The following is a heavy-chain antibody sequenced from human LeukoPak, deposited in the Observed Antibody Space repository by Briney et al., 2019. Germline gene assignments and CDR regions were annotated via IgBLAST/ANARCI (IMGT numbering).Heavy chain of an antibody. V-gene: IGHV1-18*01. CDR1: GYTFTSYG. CDR3: ARAPFREWLLFGYYYYYYGMDV. CDR2: ISAYNGNT. Sequence: ASVKVSCKASGYTFTSYGISWVRQAPGQGLEWMGWISAYNGNTNYAQKLQGRVTMTTDTSTSTAYMELRSLRSDDTAVYYCARAPFREWLLFGYYYYYYGMDVWGQGTTVTVSS. J-gene: IGHJ6*02. D-gene: IGHD3-3*01.